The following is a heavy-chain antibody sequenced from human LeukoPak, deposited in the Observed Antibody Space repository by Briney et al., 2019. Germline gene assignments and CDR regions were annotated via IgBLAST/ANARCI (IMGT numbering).Heavy chain of an antibody. CDR1: GFTFSSYA. Sequence: GRSLRLSCAASGFTFSSYAMHWVRQAPGKGLEWVAVISYDGSNKYYADSVKGRFTISRDNSKNTLYLQMNSLGAEDTAVYYCARAGSYRPRGPAPRWGQGTLVTVSS. CDR3: ARAGSYRPRGPAPR. CDR2: ISYDGSNK. J-gene: IGHJ4*02. D-gene: IGHD3-16*02. V-gene: IGHV3-30*04.